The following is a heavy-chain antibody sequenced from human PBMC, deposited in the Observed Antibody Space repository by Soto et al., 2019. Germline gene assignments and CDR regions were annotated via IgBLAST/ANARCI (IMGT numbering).Heavy chain of an antibody. CDR2: ISAYNGNT. CDR3: ASAESTAWYSSRYYFDY. J-gene: IGHJ4*02. V-gene: IGHV1-18*04. Sequence: QVQLVQSGAEVKKPGASVKVSCKASGYTFTSYGISWVRQAPGQGLEWMGWISAYNGNTNYAQKLQGRVTMTTDTSTSTAYMELRSLRSDDTAVYYCASAESTAWYSSRYYFDYWGQGTLVTVSS. D-gene: IGHD6-13*01. CDR1: GYTFTSYG.